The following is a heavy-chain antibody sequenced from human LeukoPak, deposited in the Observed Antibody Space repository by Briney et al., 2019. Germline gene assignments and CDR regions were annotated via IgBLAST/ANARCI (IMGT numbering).Heavy chain of an antibody. CDR1: GGSISSTGYY. J-gene: IGHJ4*02. Sequence: SETLSLTCTLSGGSISSTGYYGGWIRHPPGKGLDWIGYINYSGNTYCNPSLKSRVIISVDTSKNQFSLKLSSVTAADTAVYYCARRVATINAVFDYWGQGTLVTVSS. V-gene: IGHV4-39*07. CDR2: INYSGNT. D-gene: IGHD5-12*01. CDR3: ARRVATINAVFDY.